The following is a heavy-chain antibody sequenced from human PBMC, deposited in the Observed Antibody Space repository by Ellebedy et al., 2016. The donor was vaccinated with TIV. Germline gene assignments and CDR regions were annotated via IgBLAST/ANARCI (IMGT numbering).Heavy chain of an antibody. CDR1: GFTFSTSW. Sequence: GESLKISCAASGFTFSTSWMAWVRQAQGKGLEWVANIRQDGGETYYVDSVKGRFTISRDNAENTLHLQMNSLRAEDTAFYYCARDSDGALDYWGQGTLVTVSS. J-gene: IGHJ4*02. V-gene: IGHV3-7*03. CDR2: IRQDGGET. D-gene: IGHD4-17*01. CDR3: ARDSDGALDY.